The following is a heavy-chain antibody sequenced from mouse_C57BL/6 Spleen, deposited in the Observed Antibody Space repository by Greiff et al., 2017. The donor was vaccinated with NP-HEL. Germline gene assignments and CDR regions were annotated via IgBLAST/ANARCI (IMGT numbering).Heavy chain of an antibody. CDR3: ARSRDYSNPFDY. CDR2: INPNNGGT. J-gene: IGHJ2*01. V-gene: IGHV1-26*01. Sequence: EVQLQQSGPELVKPGASVKISCKASGYTFTDYYMNWVKQSHGKSLEWIGDINPNNGGTSYNQKFKGKATLTVDKSSSTAYMELRSLTSEDSAVYYCARSRDYSNPFDYWGQGTTLTVSS. CDR1: GYTFTDYY. D-gene: IGHD2-5*01.